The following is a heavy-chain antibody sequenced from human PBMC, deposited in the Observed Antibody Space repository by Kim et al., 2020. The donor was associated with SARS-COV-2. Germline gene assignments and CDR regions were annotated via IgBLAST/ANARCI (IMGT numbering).Heavy chain of an antibody. Sequence: SETLSLTCTVSGYSISSGYYWGWIRQPPGKGLEWIGSIYHSGSTYYNPSLKSRVTISVDTSKNQFSLKLSSVTAADTAVYHCARDGGSTLDYWGQGTLVTVSS. D-gene: IGHD3-16*01. CDR1: GYSISSGYY. J-gene: IGHJ4*02. CDR3: ARDGGSTLDY. CDR2: IYHSGST. V-gene: IGHV4-38-2*02.